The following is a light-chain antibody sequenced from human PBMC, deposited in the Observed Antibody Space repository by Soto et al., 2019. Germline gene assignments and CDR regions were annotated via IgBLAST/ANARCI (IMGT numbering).Light chain of an antibody. V-gene: IGKV1-39*01. J-gene: IGKJ2*01. CDR1: QSISSY. CDR3: QQSYSTPYT. CDR2: AAS. Sequence: DIQMTQSPSSLSASVGDRVTITCRASQSISSYLNWYQQKPGKAPNLLIYAASSLQSGVTSKFSGSGSGTDFTLTISSLLPEDFATYYCQQSYSTPYTFGQGTKLEIK.